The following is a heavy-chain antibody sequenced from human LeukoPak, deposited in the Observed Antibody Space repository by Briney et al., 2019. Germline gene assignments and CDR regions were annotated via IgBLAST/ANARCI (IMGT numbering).Heavy chain of an antibody. CDR3: PRGGHYRTHYYDSSGDY. J-gene: IGHJ4*03. CDR1: VYNFAGYY. V-gene: IGHV1-18*04. D-gene: IGHD3-22*01. CDR2: ISAYNGNT. Sequence: AAVKVSCKASVYNFAGYYVLWVGQAPGQGLDWIGWISAYNGNTNNAQKLQSRGTMTTDTSTSTAYMAPRSLRSDAAGVYYCPRGGHYRTHYYDSSGDYCGHGDLVTVS.